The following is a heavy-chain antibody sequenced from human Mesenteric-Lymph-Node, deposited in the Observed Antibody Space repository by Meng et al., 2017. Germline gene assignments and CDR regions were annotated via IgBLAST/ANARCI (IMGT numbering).Heavy chain of an antibody. D-gene: IGHD3-10*01. CDR1: GYTFTGYY. CDR2: INPNSGGT. CDR3: ARVWFGELTFDY. J-gene: IGHJ4*02. V-gene: IGHV1-2*06. Sequence: HVQLVQSGAEVKKPGASVKVSCKASGYTFTGYYMHWVRQAPGQGLEWMGRINPNSGGTNYALKFQGRVTMTRDTSISTAYMELSRLRSDDTAVYYCARVWFGELTFDYWGQGTLVTVSS.